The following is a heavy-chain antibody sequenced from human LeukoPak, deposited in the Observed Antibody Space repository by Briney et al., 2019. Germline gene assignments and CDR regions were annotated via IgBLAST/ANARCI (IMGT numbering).Heavy chain of an antibody. CDR2: ISGYNGNT. Sequence: WASVKVSCKASGYTFTSYGISWVRQAPGQGLEWMGWISGYNGNTNYAQKFQGRVTMTTDTSTSTAYMELRSLRSDDTAVYYCARADIRAIASSGWYGFDYWGQGTLVTVSS. CDR1: GYTFTSYG. D-gene: IGHD6-19*01. J-gene: IGHJ4*02. CDR3: ARADIRAIASSGWYGFDY. V-gene: IGHV1-18*01.